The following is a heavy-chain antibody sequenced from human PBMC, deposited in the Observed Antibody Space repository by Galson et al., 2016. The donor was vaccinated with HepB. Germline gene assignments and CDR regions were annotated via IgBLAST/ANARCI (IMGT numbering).Heavy chain of an antibody. Sequence: CAISGDSVSSNSAGWHWIRQTPSSGLECLGRTYYRSNWHNDYAESVKSRITINPDTSKNRFSLHLNSVTPEDTAVYDCARSYLLGRGFGWWGQGTLVTVSS. V-gene: IGHV6-1*01. CDR2: TYYRSNWHN. CDR1: GDSVSSNSAG. J-gene: IGHJ4*02. D-gene: IGHD7-27*01. CDR3: ARSYLLGRGFGW.